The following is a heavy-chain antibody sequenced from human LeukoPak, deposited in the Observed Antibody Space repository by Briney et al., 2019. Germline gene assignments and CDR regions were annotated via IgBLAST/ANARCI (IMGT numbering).Heavy chain of an antibody. Sequence: GRSLRLSCAASGFTFDDYAMHWVRQAPGKGLEWVSGISWNSGSIGYADSVKGRFTISRDNAKNSLYLQMNSLRAEDTALYYCAKDMNYYGSGSPFDYWGQGTLVTVSS. CDR3: AKDMNYYGSGSPFDY. CDR1: GFTFDDYA. CDR2: ISWNSGSI. D-gene: IGHD3-10*01. V-gene: IGHV3-9*01. J-gene: IGHJ4*02.